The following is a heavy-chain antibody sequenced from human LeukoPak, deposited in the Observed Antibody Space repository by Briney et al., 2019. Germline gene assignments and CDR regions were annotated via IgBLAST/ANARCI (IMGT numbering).Heavy chain of an antibody. CDR3: ARAKRWLERRYYYYYMDV. D-gene: IGHD1-1*01. J-gene: IGHJ6*03. V-gene: IGHV3-48*03. Sequence: GGSLRLTCAGSGFTVSNYEINWVRQAQGRGLEWVSFMSADGTTYYADSVKGRFTISRDNAKNSLYLQMNSLGAEDTAVYYCARAKRWLERRYYYYYMDVWGKGTTVTVSS. CDR2: MSADGTT. CDR1: GFTVSNYE.